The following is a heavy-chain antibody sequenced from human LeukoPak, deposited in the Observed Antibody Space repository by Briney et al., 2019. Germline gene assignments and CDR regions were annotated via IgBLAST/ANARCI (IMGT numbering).Heavy chain of an antibody. Sequence: PSETLSLTCAVYGGSFSGYYWSWIRQPPGKGLEWIGEINHSGSTNYNLSLKSRVTISVDTSKNQFSLKLSSVTAADTAVYYCARGIQSLGAWGQGTLVTVSS. D-gene: IGHD3-16*01. CDR1: GGSFSGYY. V-gene: IGHV4-34*01. CDR2: INHSGST. J-gene: IGHJ5*02. CDR3: ARGIQSLGA.